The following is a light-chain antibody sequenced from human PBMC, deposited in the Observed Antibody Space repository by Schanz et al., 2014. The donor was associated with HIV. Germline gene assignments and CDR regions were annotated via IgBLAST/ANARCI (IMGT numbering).Light chain of an antibody. V-gene: IGKV3-15*01. CDR3: QQYNNWPSWT. Sequence: ERVMTQSPATLSVSPGDRAILSCRASQSVNNRLAWYQQKPGQPPRLLIYDASTRAIGVPDRFRGTGYGTEFTLTISSLQSEDSAFYYCQQYNNWPSWTFGQGTKVEIK. CDR1: QSVNNR. J-gene: IGKJ1*01. CDR2: DAS.